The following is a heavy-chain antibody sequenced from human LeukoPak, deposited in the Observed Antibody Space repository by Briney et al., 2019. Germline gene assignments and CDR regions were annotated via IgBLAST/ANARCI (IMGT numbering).Heavy chain of an antibody. D-gene: IGHD2/OR15-2a*01. J-gene: IGHJ4*02. Sequence: ASVKVSCKASGGTFSSYAISWVRQAPGQGLEWMGGIIPIFGTANYAQKFQGRVTITTDESTSTAYMELSSLRSEDTAVYYCASHPTVLHENFDYWGQGTLVTVST. CDR3: ASHPTVLHENFDY. CDR2: IIPIFGTA. V-gene: IGHV1-69*05. CDR1: GGTFSSYA.